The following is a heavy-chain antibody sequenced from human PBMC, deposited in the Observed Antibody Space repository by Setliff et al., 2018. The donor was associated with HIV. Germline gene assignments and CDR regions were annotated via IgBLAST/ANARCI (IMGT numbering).Heavy chain of an antibody. D-gene: IGHD2-8*01. CDR3: ARSRPRSMDFYMDV. V-gene: IGHV4-59*01. CDR2: IFYTEGTNYTPSIKST. J-gene: IGHJ6*03. CDR1: GGSISTYY. Sequence: SETLSLTCTVSGGSISTYYWSWIRQSPGEGLEWIGYIFYTEGTNYTPSIKSTNYNPSLKTRVNVSLDTSQNQFSLNLSSVTAADTAVYYCARSRPRSMDFYMDVWGKGTTVTVSS.